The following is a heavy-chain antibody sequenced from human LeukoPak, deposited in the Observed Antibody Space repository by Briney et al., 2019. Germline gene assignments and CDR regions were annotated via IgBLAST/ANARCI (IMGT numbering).Heavy chain of an antibody. V-gene: IGHV4-4*07. Sequence: SETLSLTCTVSGGSISSYYWSWIRQPAGKGLEWIGRIYTSGSTNYNPSLKSRVTMSVDTSKNQFSLKLSSVTAADTAVYYCARADNYYDSSGYYVLDYWGQGTLVTVSS. CDR1: GGSISSYY. D-gene: IGHD3-22*01. CDR3: ARADNYYDSSGYYVLDY. CDR2: IYTSGST. J-gene: IGHJ4*02.